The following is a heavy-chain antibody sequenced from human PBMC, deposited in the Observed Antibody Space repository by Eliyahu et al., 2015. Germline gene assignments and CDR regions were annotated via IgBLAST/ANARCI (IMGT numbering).Heavy chain of an antibody. V-gene: IGHV1-69*01. Sequence: QVQLVQSGAEVKEPGSXVKVSCKASGGTFSSYSIDWVRQAPGQGLEWMGGIIPIFGTGNYAQKFQGRVTITADESTSTAYMELSSLRSEDTAVYYCARGPETKSAYYYNYWGQGTLVTVSS. CDR2: IIPIFGTG. J-gene: IGHJ4*02. CDR3: ARGPETKSAYYYNY. D-gene: IGHD3-22*01. CDR1: GGTFSSYS.